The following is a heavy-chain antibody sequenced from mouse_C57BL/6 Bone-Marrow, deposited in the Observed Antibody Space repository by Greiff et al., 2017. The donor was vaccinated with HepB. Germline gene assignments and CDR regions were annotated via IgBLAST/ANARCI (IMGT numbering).Heavy chain of an antibody. V-gene: IGHV1-55*01. D-gene: IGHD1-1*01. J-gene: IGHJ1*03. CDR3: ARGVTTVVAHGYCDV. CDR1: GYTFTSYW. CDR2: IYPGSGST. Sequence: QVQLQQPGAELVKPGASVKMSCKASGYTFTSYWITWVKQRPGQGLEWIGDIYPGSGSTNYNEKFKSKATLTVDTSSSTAYMQLSSLTSEDSAVYYCARGVTTVVAHGYCDVWGTGTTVTVSS.